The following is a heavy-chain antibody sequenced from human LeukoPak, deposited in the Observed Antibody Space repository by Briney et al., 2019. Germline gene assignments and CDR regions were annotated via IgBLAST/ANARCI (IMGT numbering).Heavy chain of an antibody. D-gene: IGHD6-13*01. CDR1: GGSFSGYY. J-gene: IGHJ4*02. Sequence: SETLSLTCAVSGGSFSGYYWTWIRQPPGMGLEWIAEINRSGSANYNPSLKSRVTMSVDTSKNQFSLKMTSVTAADTAIYYCARAGSNWRKPVDYWGQGTLVTVSS. CDR3: ARAGSNWRKPVDY. V-gene: IGHV4-34*01. CDR2: INRSGSA.